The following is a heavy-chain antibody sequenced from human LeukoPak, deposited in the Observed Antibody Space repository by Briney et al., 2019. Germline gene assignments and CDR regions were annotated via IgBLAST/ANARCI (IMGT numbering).Heavy chain of an antibody. CDR1: GGSISSYY. D-gene: IGHD4-17*01. CDR2: IYASGST. Sequence: PSETLSLTCTVSGGSISSYYWSWIRQPAGKGLECIGRIYASGSTDYNPSLKSRVTMSADTSKNQFSLKLSSVTAADTAVYYCARDEPLGGDYGDTHQGHGYFQHWGQGTLVTVSS. V-gene: IGHV4-4*07. J-gene: IGHJ1*01. CDR3: ARDEPLGGDYGDTHQGHGYFQH.